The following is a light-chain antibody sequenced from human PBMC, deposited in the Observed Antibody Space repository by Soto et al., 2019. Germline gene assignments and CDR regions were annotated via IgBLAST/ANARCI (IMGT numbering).Light chain of an antibody. V-gene: IGLV2-23*02. CDR2: EVS. Sequence: QSALTQPASVSGSPGQSITISCTGSSSDIGTYNYLSWYQQHPGKAPKLMIYEVSDRPSGISNRFSGSKSGNTASLTISGLQAEDEADYYCCSYAGSSTFHVVFGGGTKLTVL. J-gene: IGLJ2*01. CDR1: SSDIGTYNY. CDR3: CSYAGSSTFHVV.